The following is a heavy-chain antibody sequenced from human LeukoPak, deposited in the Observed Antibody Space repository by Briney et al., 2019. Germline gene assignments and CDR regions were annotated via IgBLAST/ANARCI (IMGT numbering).Heavy chain of an antibody. J-gene: IGHJ3*02. V-gene: IGHV4-4*02. CDR2: IYHSGST. Sequence: ASETLSLTCAVSGGSISSSNWWNWVRQPPGKGLEWIGEIYHSGSTNYNPSLKSRVTISVDKSKNQFSLKLSSVTAADTAVYYCARPAAPAFGHYYDISGWALDIWGQGTMVTVSS. CDR3: ARPAAPAFGHYYDISGWALDI. CDR1: GGSISSSNW. D-gene: IGHD3-22*01.